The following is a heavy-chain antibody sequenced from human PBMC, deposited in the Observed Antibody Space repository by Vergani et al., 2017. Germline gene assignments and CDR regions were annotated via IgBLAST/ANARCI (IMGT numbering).Heavy chain of an antibody. Sequence: QVQLVESGGGVVQPGGSLRLSCAASGFTFSSYGMHWVRQAPGKGLEWVAFIRYDGSNKYYADSVKGRFTISRDNSKNTLYLQMNSLRAEDTAVYYCARTTVTTYAGAFDIWGQGTMVTVSS. J-gene: IGHJ3*02. D-gene: IGHD4-17*01. CDR1: GFTFSSYG. V-gene: IGHV3-30*02. CDR2: IRYDGSNK. CDR3: ARTTVTTYAGAFDI.